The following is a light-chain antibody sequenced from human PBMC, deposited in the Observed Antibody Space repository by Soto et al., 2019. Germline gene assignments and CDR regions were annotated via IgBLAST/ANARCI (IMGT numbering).Light chain of an antibody. Sequence: EIVLTQSPGTLSLSPGERATLSCRASQSVSSSYLAWYQQKPGQAPGLLIYGASSRATGIPDRFSGSGSGTDFTLTISRLEPEDFAVYYCKQYGSSSITFGQGTRLEIK. V-gene: IGKV3-20*01. CDR2: GAS. CDR3: KQYGSSSIT. CDR1: QSVSSSY. J-gene: IGKJ5*01.